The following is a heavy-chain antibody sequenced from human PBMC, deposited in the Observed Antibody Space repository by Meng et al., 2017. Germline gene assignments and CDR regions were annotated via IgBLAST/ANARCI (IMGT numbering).Heavy chain of an antibody. D-gene: IGHD3-22*01. CDR1: GFTFSNYW. Sequence: GESLKISCGASGFTFSNYWMHCVRQAPGKGLVWVSRINNDGSDTAYADSVKGRFTISRDNAKNTQFLQMNSLRAEDTAVYYCARGEYHFESSGYYTHWGQGTLVTVSS. V-gene: IGHV3-74*01. J-gene: IGHJ4*02. CDR3: ARGEYHFESSGYYTH. CDR2: INNDGSDT.